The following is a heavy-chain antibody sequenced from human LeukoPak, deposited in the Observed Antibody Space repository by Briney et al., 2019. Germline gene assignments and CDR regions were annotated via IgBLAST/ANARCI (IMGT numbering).Heavy chain of an antibody. V-gene: IGHV1-8*01. CDR3: ARGLRGSSGWYVVLKGYYFDY. Sequence: GASVKVSCKASGYTFTSYDINWVRQTTGQGLEWMGWMNPNGGNTGYAQKFQGRVTMTRNTSISTAYMELSSLRSEDTAVYYCARGLRGSSGWYVVLKGYYFDYWGQGTLVTVSS. D-gene: IGHD6-19*01. J-gene: IGHJ4*02. CDR1: GYTFTSYD. CDR2: MNPNGGNT.